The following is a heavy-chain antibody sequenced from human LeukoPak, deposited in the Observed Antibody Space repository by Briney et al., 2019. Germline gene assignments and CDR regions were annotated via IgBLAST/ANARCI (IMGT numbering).Heavy chain of an antibody. CDR2: IIPIFGTA. CDR3: ARDRHEDSSSWYVGY. Sequence: SVKVSCKASGYTFTSYDINWVRQAPGQGLEWMGGIIPIFGTANYAQKFQGRVTITADESTSTAYMELSSLRSEDTAVYYCARDRHEDSSSWYVGYWGQGTLVTVSS. V-gene: IGHV1-69*13. CDR1: GYTFTSYD. D-gene: IGHD6-13*01. J-gene: IGHJ4*02.